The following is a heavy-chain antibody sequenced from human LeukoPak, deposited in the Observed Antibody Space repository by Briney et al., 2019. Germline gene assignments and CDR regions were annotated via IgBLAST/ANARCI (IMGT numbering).Heavy chain of an antibody. CDR3: ARGRYYGSGSHYYYYYYGMDV. V-gene: IGHV4-34*01. CDR1: GGSFSGYY. CDR2: INHSGST. Sequence: PLETLCLTCAVYGGSFSGYYWSWTRQPPGKGLEWIGEINHSGSTNYNPSLKSRVTISVDTSKNQFSLKLSSVTAADTAVYYCARGRYYGSGSHYYYYYYGMDVWGQAATATVSS. D-gene: IGHD3-10*01. J-gene: IGHJ6*02.